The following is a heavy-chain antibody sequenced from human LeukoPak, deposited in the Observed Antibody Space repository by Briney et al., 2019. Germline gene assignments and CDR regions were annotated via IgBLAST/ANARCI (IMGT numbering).Heavy chain of an antibody. CDR1: GGSFSDYY. J-gene: IGHJ4*02. V-gene: IGHV4-34*01. CDR2: ISHSGST. Sequence: SETLSLTCTVYGGSFSDYYWSWIRQPPGKGLEWIGEISHSGSTNYNPSLKSRVTISVDTSKNQFSLKLSSVTAADTAVYYCARTYYDRLSGYYVDRYDYWGQGTLATVSS. D-gene: IGHD3-3*01. CDR3: ARTYYDRLSGYYVDRYDY.